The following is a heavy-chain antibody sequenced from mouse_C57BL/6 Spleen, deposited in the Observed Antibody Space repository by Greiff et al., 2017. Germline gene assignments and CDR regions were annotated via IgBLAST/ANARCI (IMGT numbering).Heavy chain of an antibody. V-gene: IGHV1-64*01. CDR2: IHPNSGST. D-gene: IGHD3-1*01. CDR3: ARSGAYFDY. J-gene: IGHJ2*01. Sequence: VQLQQPGAELVKPGASVKLYCKASGYTFTSYWMHWVKQRPGQGLEWIGMIHPNSGSTNYNEKFKSKATLTVYKSSSTAYMQLSSLTSEDSAVYYCARSGAYFDYWGQGTTLTVSS. CDR1: GYTFTSYW.